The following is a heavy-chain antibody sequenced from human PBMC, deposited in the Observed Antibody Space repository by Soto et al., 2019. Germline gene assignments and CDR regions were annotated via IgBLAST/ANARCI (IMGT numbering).Heavy chain of an antibody. J-gene: IGHJ5*02. CDR3: ARAPPGEGAAMFDL. CDR2: ISAYNGNI. V-gene: IGHV1-18*01. D-gene: IGHD3-10*01. Sequence: QVQLVQSGAEVKKPGASVKVSCKASGYTFSNYGISWVRQAPGQGLEWMGWISAYNGNIKFAQKVQGRVTMTTDTFMSTAYMELRSLRSDDTAVYYCARAPPGEGAAMFDLWGQGTLVTVSS. CDR1: GYTFSNYG.